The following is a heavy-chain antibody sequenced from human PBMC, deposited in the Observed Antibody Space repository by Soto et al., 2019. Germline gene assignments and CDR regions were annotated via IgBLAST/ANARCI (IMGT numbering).Heavy chain of an antibody. CDR3: ARESLSLTWYPYYYGMDL. J-gene: IGHJ6*02. V-gene: IGHV1-18*01. CDR2: ISGYNGNT. Sequence: ASVKVSCKASGYTFTNYGISWVRQAPGQGLERMGWISGYNGNTKYAQKLQGRVTMTTDTSTSTAYMELRSLRSDDTAVYYCARESLSLTWYPYYYGMDLWGQGTTVTVSS. D-gene: IGHD6-13*01. CDR1: GYTFTNYG.